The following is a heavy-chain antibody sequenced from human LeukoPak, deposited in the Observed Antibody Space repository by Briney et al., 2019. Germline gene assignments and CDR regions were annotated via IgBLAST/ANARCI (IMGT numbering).Heavy chain of an antibody. CDR1: GGSISSYY. V-gene: IGHV4-59*08. CDR2: IYYSGST. Sequence: PSETLSLTCTVSGGSISSYYWSWIRQPPGKGLEWIGYIYYSGSTNYNPSLNSRVTISVDTSKNQFSLNLSSVTAADTAVYYCARYYYDSTGPEYFQHWGQGTLVTVSS. J-gene: IGHJ1*01. CDR3: ARYYYDSTGPEYFQH. D-gene: IGHD3-22*01.